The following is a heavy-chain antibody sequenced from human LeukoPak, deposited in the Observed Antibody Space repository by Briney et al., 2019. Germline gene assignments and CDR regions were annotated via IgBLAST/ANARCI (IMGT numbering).Heavy chain of an antibody. V-gene: IGHV4-31*03. CDR3: ARMPRGIEVVTPYYFDN. D-gene: IGHD2-21*02. CDR2: ISYSGST. CDR1: GGSLNSGAYY. Sequence: RPSETLSLTCSVFGGSLNSGAYYWSWIRQHPGKGLEWIGYISYSGSTYYSPSLKSRVSISADTSKNQFSLNVGSVTAADTAMYYCARMPRGIEVVTPYYFDNWGQGALVTVSS. J-gene: IGHJ4*02.